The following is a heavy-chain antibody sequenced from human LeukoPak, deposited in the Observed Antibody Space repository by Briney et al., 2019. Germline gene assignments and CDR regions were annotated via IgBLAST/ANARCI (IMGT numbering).Heavy chain of an antibody. CDR3: AKGPRTIHSSGWGGFFDY. V-gene: IGHV3-30*02. J-gene: IGHJ6*04. CDR2: IRYDGSNK. Sequence: PGGSLRLSCAASGFTFSSYGMHWVRQAPGKGLEWVAFIRYDGSNKYYADSVKGRFTISRDNSKNTLYLQMNSLRAEDTAVYYCAKGPRTIHSSGWGGFFDYWGKGTTVTVSS. CDR1: GFTFSSYG. D-gene: IGHD6-19*01.